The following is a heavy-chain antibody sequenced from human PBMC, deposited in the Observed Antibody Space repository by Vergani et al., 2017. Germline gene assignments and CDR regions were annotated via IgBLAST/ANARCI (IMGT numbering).Heavy chain of an antibody. CDR2: ISYDGTNQ. D-gene: IGHD2-2*01. CDR1: GFTFGGFG. Sequence: VNLVGSGGGLVQPGGSLRLSCAASGFTFGGFGMHWVRQAPGKGLEWVAFISYDGTNQYYADSVKGRFTISRDNSKNTLYLQMNSLRAEDTAVYFCAKVRDANQLPHYWSQGTLVTVSS. J-gene: IGHJ4*02. CDR3: AKVRDANQLPHY. V-gene: IGHV3-30*02.